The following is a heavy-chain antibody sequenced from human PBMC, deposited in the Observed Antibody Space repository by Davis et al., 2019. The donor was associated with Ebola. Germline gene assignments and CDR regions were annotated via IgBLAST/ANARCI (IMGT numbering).Heavy chain of an antibody. CDR3: ARAMVTMVSFAFDI. V-gene: IGHV4-4*02. CDR2: IYHSGTT. CDR1: GGSISSNNW. Sequence: SETLSLTCTVSGGSISSNNWWSWVRQPPGKGLEWIGEIYHSGTTNYNPSLKSRVTISVDKSKNQFSLKLSSVTAADTAVYYCARAMVTMVSFAFDIWGQGTVVTVSS. D-gene: IGHD3-10*01. J-gene: IGHJ3*02.